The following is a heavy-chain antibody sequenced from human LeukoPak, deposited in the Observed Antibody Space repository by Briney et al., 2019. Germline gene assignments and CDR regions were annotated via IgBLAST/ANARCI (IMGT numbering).Heavy chain of an antibody. D-gene: IGHD5-24*01. Sequence: SETLSLTRTVSGGSISSYYWSWIRQPPGKGLEWIGYIYYSGSTNYNPSLKSRVTISVDTSKNQFSLKLSSVTAADTAVYYCARHRSGWLQPSFDYWGQGTLVTVSS. J-gene: IGHJ4*02. CDR3: ARHRSGWLQPSFDY. CDR1: GGSISSYY. V-gene: IGHV4-59*08. CDR2: IYYSGST.